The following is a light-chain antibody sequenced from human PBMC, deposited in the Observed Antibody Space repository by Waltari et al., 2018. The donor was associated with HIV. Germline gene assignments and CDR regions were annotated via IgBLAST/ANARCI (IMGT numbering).Light chain of an antibody. V-gene: IGKV3-20*01. CDR1: QSISSTY. CDR3: QHFGT. CDR2: GAS. J-gene: IGKJ1*01. Sequence: EVVLTQSPRTLSLSPGERATLSCRASQSISSTYLAWYQQQPGQAPNLLIYGASSRATGIPDRFSGSGSGTDFTLTIRRLEPEDFAVYYCQHFGTFGQGTKVEIK.